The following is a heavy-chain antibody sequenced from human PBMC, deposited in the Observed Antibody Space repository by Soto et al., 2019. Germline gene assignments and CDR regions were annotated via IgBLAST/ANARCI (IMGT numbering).Heavy chain of an antibody. V-gene: IGHV1-3*01. J-gene: IGHJ5*02. CDR2: INPDNGNT. D-gene: IGHD2-15*01. CDR1: GYTFTRYT. CDR3: ARGIATGQLDP. Sequence: QVQLVQSGAEVKKPGASVKISCKASGYTFTRYTMNWVRQAPGQRLEWMGWINPDNGNTKSSQKFQDRVIITRDTSAGTAYMDLGSLRSEDTAVYYCARGIATGQLDPWGQGTLVTVSS.